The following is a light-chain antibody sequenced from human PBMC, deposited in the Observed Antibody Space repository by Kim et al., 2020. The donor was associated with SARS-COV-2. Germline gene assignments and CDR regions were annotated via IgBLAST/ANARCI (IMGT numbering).Light chain of an antibody. CDR3: QQYGSSRYT. CDR2: SAS. CDR1: QSVTSSY. J-gene: IGKJ2*01. Sequence: LSPGERATRSCRASQSVTSSYLAWYQQRPGQAPRLLIYSASSRAPGIPDRFSGSGSGTDFSLTISRLEPEDFAMYYCQQYGSSRYTFGQGTKLEI. V-gene: IGKV3-20*01.